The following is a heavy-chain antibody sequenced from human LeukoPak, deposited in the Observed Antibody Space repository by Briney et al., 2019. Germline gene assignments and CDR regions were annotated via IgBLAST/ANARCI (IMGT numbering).Heavy chain of an antibody. CDR1: GRSFSDYS. CDR2: INHSGTT. J-gene: IGHJ4*02. Sequence: PSETLSLTCAVYGRSFSDYSWSWIRLPPGKGLEWIGEINHSGTTNYTPSLKTRVTISLDTSKNQFSLRLSSVTAADTAVYYRVGTRQGWLPQYYFDYWGQGTLVTVSS. CDR3: VGTRQGWLPQYYFDY. V-gene: IGHV4-34*01. D-gene: IGHD5-12*01.